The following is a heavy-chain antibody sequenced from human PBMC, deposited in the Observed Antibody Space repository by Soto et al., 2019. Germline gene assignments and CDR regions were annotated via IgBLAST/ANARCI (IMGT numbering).Heavy chain of an antibody. CDR2: LSYTGST. Sequence: QVHLQESGPQLVKPSQPLSLTCTVSGGPVRDAFSYWTWIRQPPGKGPEWMGYLSYTGSTYYNPSPRNPAYISVDESSNPLSPRLSSVTAADTAVYYCARELEGGVFDIWGRGTLVTVSS. J-gene: IGHJ3*02. CDR1: GGPVRDAFSY. D-gene: IGHD2-8*02. V-gene: IGHV4-30-4*01. CDR3: ARELEGGVFDI.